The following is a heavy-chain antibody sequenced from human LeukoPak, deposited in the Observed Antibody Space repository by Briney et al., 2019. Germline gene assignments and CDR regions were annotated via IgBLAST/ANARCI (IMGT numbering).Heavy chain of an antibody. V-gene: IGHV3-74*01. CDR1: GFTFSNYW. Sequence: GGSLRLSCAASGFTFSNYWMHWVRQAPGEALMWVSRIKSDGSSTTYADSVKGRFTISRDNAKNTLYLQMNSLRAEDTAVYYCARDRRYGSGSGSRYYGMDVWGQGTTVTVSS. CDR3: ARDRRYGSGSGSRYYGMDV. D-gene: IGHD3-10*01. J-gene: IGHJ6*02. CDR2: IKSDGSST.